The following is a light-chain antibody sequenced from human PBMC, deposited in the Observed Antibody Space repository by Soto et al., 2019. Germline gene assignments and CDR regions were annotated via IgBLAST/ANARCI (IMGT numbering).Light chain of an antibody. J-gene: IGLJ3*02. Sequence: QAVVTQEPSLTVSPGGTVTLTCGSSTGPVTSGLYPYWFQQKPGQVPKTLIYHLTKTHSWTPARFSGSLLGGKAALTLSGAQPEDEAEYYCVLVYCGLVVFGGGTKLTVL. CDR3: VLVYCGLVV. V-gene: IGLV7-46*01. CDR1: TGPVTSGLY. CDR2: HLT.